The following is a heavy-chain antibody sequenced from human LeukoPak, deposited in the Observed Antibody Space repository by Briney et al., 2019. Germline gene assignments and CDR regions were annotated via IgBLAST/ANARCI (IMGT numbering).Heavy chain of an antibody. Sequence: GFPRLSCAASGFTVSSNYMSWVRQAPGKGLEWVSAIYSGGSTYYADSVKGRFTISRDNSKNTLYLQMNSLRAEDTAVYYCARAPAAAGNYWGQGTLVTVSS. J-gene: IGHJ4*02. CDR3: ARAPAAAGNY. D-gene: IGHD6-13*01. CDR1: GFTVSSNY. V-gene: IGHV3-66*01. CDR2: IYSGGST.